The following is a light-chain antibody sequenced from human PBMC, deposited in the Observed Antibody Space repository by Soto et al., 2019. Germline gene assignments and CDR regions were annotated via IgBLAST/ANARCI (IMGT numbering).Light chain of an antibody. J-gene: IGKJ1*01. CDR1: QSVSSTY. CDR3: QQYGSSPRT. V-gene: IGKV3-20*01. CDR2: GAS. Sequence: EIVLTQSPGTLSLSPGERATLSCRASQSVSSTYLAWYQQKPGQAPRLLIYGASSRATGIPDRFIGSGSATDFTLTISRLEPEDFAVYYCQQYGSSPRTFGQGTKVDI.